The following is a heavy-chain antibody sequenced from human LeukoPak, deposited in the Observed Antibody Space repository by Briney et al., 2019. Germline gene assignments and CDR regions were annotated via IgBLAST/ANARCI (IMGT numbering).Heavy chain of an antibody. CDR3: AKRPSSSWSPFGMDV. Sequence: GGSLRLSCAASGFTFSSYAMSWVRQAPGKGLEWVSAISGSGGSTYYADSVKGRFTISRDNSKNTLYLQMNSLRAEDTAVYYCAKRPSSSWSPFGMDVRGQGTTVTVSS. CDR1: GFTFSSYA. CDR2: ISGSGGST. D-gene: IGHD6-13*01. J-gene: IGHJ6*02. V-gene: IGHV3-23*01.